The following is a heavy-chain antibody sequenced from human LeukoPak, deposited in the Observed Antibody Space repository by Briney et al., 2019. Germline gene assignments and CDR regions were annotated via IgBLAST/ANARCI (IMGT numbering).Heavy chain of an antibody. D-gene: IGHD1-26*01. CDR3: ATGAPWDAARDY. CDR1: GSSFSTYG. Sequence: GASVKVSCKASGSSFSTYGINWVRQAPGQGLEWMGWIIAYNGNTIYAQKFQGRVTMTTDTSTSTAYMELRSLRSDDTAVYYCATGAPWDAARDYWGQGTLVTVSS. V-gene: IGHV1-18*01. J-gene: IGHJ4*02. CDR2: IIAYNGNT.